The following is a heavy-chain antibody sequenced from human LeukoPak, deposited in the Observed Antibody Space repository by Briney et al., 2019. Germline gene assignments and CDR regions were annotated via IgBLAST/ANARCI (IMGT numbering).Heavy chain of an antibody. CDR2: ISYDGSNT. D-gene: IGHD3-22*01. CDR3: AKDIGYSMAHGFDP. CDR1: GFTFSSSA. Sequence: GGSLRLSCAAFGFTFSSSAMHWVRQAPGKGLEWVALISYDGSNTYYADSVKGRFTISRDNSKNTLCLQMNSLRPEDTAMYYCAKDIGYSMAHGFDPWGQGTLVTVSS. J-gene: IGHJ5*02. V-gene: IGHV3-30*18.